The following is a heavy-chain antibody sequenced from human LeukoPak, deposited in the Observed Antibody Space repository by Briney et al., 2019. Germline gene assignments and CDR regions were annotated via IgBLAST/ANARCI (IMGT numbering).Heavy chain of an antibody. V-gene: IGHV4-4*02. CDR1: GASITSSHW. Sequence: SETLSLTCAVSGASITSSHWWSWARQPPGKGLEWIGYIYYTGSTNYNPSLKSRVIISVDTSKNQFSLKLSSVTAADTAFYYCARSRTTMIRGSPNWSFDYWGQGILVTVSS. CDR2: IYYTGST. D-gene: IGHD3-10*01. CDR3: ARSRTTMIRGSPNWSFDY. J-gene: IGHJ4*02.